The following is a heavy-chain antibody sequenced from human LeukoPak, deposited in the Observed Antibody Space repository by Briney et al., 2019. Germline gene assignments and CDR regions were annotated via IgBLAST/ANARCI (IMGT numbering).Heavy chain of an antibody. CDR3: AKGYYGSGGPMDY. CDR1: GFTFDDYA. D-gene: IGHD3-10*01. V-gene: IGHV3-9*03. CDR2: ISWNSGSI. J-gene: IGHJ4*02. Sequence: GGSLRLSCAASGFTFDDYAMHWVRQAPGKGLEWVSGISWNSGSIGYADSVKGRFTISRDNAKNSLYLQMNSLRAEDMALYYCAKGYYGSGGPMDYWGQGTLVTVSS.